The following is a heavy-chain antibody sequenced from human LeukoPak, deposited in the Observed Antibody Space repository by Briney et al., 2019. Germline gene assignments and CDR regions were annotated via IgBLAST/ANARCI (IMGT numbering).Heavy chain of an antibody. CDR3: AHRDTTMVRIDY. CDR2: IKSKTGGGTT. CDR1: GFTFSSYA. V-gene: IGHV3-15*01. J-gene: IGHJ4*02. D-gene: IGHD5-18*01. Sequence: PGGSLRLSCAASGFTFSSYAMSWVRQAPGKGLEWVGRIKSKTGGGTTDYAAPVKGRFTISRDDSKSTLYLQMNSLSTEDTAVYFCAHRDTTMVRIDYWGRGTLVTVSS.